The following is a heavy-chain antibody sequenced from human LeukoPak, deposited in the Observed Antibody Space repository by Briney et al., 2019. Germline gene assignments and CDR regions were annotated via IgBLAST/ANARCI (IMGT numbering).Heavy chain of an antibody. CDR2: INPNSGGT. V-gene: IGHV1-2*02. CDR3: ARDIYGESQSGFDY. CDR1: GYTFTGYY. D-gene: IGHD4-17*01. J-gene: IGHJ4*02. Sequence: ASVKVSCKASGYTFTGYYMHWVRQAPGQGLEWMGWINPNSGGTNYAQKFQGRVTMTRDTSISTAYMELSRLRSDDTAVYYCARDIYGESQSGFDYWGQGTLGTVSS.